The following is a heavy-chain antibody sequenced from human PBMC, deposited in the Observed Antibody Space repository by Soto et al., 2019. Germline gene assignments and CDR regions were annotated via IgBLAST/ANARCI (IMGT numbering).Heavy chain of an antibody. CDR2: ISYDGSNK. D-gene: IGHD3-22*01. V-gene: IGHV3-30-3*01. J-gene: IGHJ4*02. CDR1: GFTFSSYA. CDR3: AREYNYYDSSGYYGGYFDY. Sequence: HPGGSLRLSCAASGFTFSSYAMHWVRQAPGKGLEWVAVISYDGSNKYYADSVKGRFTISRDNSKNTLYLQMNSLRAEDTAVYYCAREYNYYDSSGYYGGYFDYWGQGTLVTVSS.